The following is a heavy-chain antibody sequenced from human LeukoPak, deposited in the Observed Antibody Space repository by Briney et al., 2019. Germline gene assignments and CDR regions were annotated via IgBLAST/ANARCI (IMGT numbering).Heavy chain of an antibody. V-gene: IGHV1-2*02. CDR2: INPNSGGT. D-gene: IGHD6-13*01. CDR1: GYTFTGYY. Sequence: ASVKVSCKASGYTFTGYYMHWVRQAPGQGLEWMGWINPNSGGTNYARKFQGRVTMSRDTSISTAYMELSRLRSDDTAVYYCASDFGSSWYSEWFDPWGQGTLVTVSP. J-gene: IGHJ5*02. CDR3: ASDFGSSWYSEWFDP.